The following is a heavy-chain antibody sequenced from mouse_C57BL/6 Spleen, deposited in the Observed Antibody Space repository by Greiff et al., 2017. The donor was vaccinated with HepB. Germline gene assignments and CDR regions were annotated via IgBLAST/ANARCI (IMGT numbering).Heavy chain of an antibody. J-gene: IGHJ3*01. CDR1: GFTFSNYW. Sequence: EVQVVESGGGLVQPGGSMKLSCVASGFTFSNYWMNWVRQSPEKGLEWVAQIRLKSDNYATHYAESVKGRFTISRDDSKSSVYLQMNNLRAEDTGIYYCTIYDGYYEWFAYWGQGTLVTVSA. V-gene: IGHV6-3*01. CDR3: TIYDGYYEWFAY. D-gene: IGHD2-3*01. CDR2: IRLKSDNYAT.